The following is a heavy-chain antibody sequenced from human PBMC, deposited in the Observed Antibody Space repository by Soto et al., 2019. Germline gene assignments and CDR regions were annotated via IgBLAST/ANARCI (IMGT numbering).Heavy chain of an antibody. D-gene: IGHD6-19*01. J-gene: IGHJ4*02. CDR3: ARDRGDTAVAGNEAGYFDY. V-gene: IGHV1-69*13. Sequence: GGSVKVSFKAYGGTFSSYAISLVRQAPGQGLEWMGGIIPIFGTANYAQKFQGRVTITADESTSTAYMELSSLRSEDTAVYYCARDRGDTAVAGNEAGYFDYWGQGTLVTVSS. CDR1: GGTFSSYA. CDR2: IIPIFGTA.